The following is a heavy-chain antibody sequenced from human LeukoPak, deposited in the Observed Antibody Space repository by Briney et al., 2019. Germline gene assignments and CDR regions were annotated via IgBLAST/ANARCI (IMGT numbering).Heavy chain of an antibody. CDR2: IYTSGST. D-gene: IGHD4-23*01. CDR1: GGSISSYC. V-gene: IGHV4-4*07. CDR3: ARDGKVTPSYYYYYMDV. Sequence: PSETLSLTCTVSGGSISSYCWSWIRQPAGKGLEWIGRIYTSGSTNYNPSLKSRVTMSVDTSKNQFFLKLSSVTAADTAVYYCARDGKVTPSYYYYYMDVWGKGTTVTVSS. J-gene: IGHJ6*03.